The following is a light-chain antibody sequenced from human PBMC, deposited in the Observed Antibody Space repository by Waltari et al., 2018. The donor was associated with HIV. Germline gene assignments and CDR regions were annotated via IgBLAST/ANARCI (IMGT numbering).Light chain of an antibody. CDR2: DAS. CDR3: QQYNNWPPYT. Sequence: DIVLTQSPATLSVSPGERATLSCTTSQNVRGALAWYQQKPGQAPRLLIFDASTRATGAPPRFSGRGSGTEFTLTISSLQSEDSAVYYCQQYNNWPPYTFGQGTKFEIK. V-gene: IGKV3-15*01. J-gene: IGKJ2*01. CDR1: QNVRGA.